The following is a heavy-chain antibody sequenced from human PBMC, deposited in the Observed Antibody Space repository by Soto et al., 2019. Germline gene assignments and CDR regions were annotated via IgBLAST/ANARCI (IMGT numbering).Heavy chain of an antibody. D-gene: IGHD3-22*01. V-gene: IGHV1-69*06. Sequence: QVQLVQSGAEVKKPGSSVKVSCKASGGTFSSYAISWVRQAPGQGLEWMGGIIPIFGTANYAQKFQGRVTITADKSTSTAYMELSSLRSEDTAVYYCARGQGRTTYYYDSSGYYYDPRFDYWGQGTLVTVSS. CDR2: IIPIFGTA. J-gene: IGHJ4*02. CDR3: ARGQGRTTYYYDSSGYYYDPRFDY. CDR1: GGTFSSYA.